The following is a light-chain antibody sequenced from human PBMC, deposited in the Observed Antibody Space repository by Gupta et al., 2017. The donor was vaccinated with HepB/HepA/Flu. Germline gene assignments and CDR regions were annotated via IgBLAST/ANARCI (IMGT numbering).Light chain of an antibody. CDR3: QQYNNWPRT. J-gene: IGKJ1*01. CDR2: GAS. V-gene: IGKV3-15*01. CDR1: QSVSSN. Sequence: IVMTQSPATLSVSPGERATLSCRASQSVSSNLAWYQQKPGQAPRLLIYGASTRATGIPARFSGSGSGTEFTLTISSLQSEDFALYYCQQYNNWPRTFGQGTKVEMK.